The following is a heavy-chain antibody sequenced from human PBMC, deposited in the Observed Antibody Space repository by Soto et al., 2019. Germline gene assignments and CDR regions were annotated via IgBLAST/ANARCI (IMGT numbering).Heavy chain of an antibody. J-gene: IGHJ5*02. D-gene: IGHD1-26*01. CDR3: ARVVGTLGHWFDP. Sequence: EASVKVSCKASGYSFHSYGITWVRQAPGQGLEWMGWISAYNGNTNYAQKLQGRVTMTTDTSTSTAYMELRSLRSDDTAVYYCARVVGTLGHWFDPWGQGTLVSVPS. CDR2: ISAYNGNT. V-gene: IGHV1-18*01. CDR1: GYSFHSYG.